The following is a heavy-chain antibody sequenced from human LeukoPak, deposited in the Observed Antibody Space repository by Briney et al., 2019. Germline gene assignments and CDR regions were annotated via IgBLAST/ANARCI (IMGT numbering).Heavy chain of an antibody. Sequence: SETLSLTCTVSGGSISGYYWSWIRQPPGKGLEWIGEINNSGSTNYNPSLKSRVTISVDTSKNQFSLKLSSVTAADTAVYYCVRDIAAAGGFDYWGQGTLVTVSS. V-gene: IGHV4-34*01. CDR1: GGSISGYY. D-gene: IGHD6-13*01. CDR2: INNSGST. J-gene: IGHJ4*02. CDR3: VRDIAAAGGFDY.